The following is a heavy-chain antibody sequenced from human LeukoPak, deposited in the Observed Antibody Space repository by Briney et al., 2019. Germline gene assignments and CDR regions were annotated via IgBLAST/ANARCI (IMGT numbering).Heavy chain of an antibody. CDR2: INPDTGGA. Sequence: ASVKVSCKASGYIFTGYYMHWLRQAPGQGLEWMGWINPDTGGASSAQKFQGRVTMTRDTSISTAYMELNRLRSDDTAVYYCARERSESSGYLAYWGQGALVTVSS. D-gene: IGHD3-22*01. CDR1: GYIFTGYY. V-gene: IGHV1-2*02. J-gene: IGHJ4*02. CDR3: ARERSESSGYLAY.